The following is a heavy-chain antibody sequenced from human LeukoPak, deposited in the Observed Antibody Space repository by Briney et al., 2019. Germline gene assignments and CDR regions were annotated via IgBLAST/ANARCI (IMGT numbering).Heavy chain of an antibody. CDR1: GFTFSSYA. CDR3: AKQDIRSSAWYD. J-gene: IGHJ4*02. V-gene: IGHV3-23*01. Sequence: GGSLSLSCAASGFTFSSYAMSWVRQAPGQGLEWVSAISDSGGNTYYADSVKGRFTISRDNSKNTLYLQMNSLRAEDTAVYYCAKQDIRSSAWYDWGQGALVTLSS. CDR2: ISDSGGNT. D-gene: IGHD6-19*01.